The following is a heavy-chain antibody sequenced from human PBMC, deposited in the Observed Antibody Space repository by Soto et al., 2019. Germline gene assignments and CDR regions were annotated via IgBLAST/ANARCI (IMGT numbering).Heavy chain of an antibody. CDR3: ASSYYDFWSGYDY. J-gene: IGHJ4*02. CDR2: IYYSGST. CDR1: GGSISSGGYY. Sequence: SETLSLTCTVPGGSISSGGYYWSWIRQHPGKGLEWIGYIYYSGSTYYNPSLKSRVTISVDTSKNQFSLKLSSVTAADTAVYYCASSYYDFWSGYDYWGQGTLVTVSS. D-gene: IGHD3-3*01. V-gene: IGHV4-31*03.